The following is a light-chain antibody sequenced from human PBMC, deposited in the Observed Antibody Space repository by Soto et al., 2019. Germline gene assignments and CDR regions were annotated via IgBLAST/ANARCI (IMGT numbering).Light chain of an antibody. CDR1: QSVSSN. CDR2: GAS. CDR3: QQYNNWPLT. V-gene: IGKV3-15*01. Sequence: DIVMTQSPATLSVSPGERATLSCRASQSVSSNLAWYQQKPGQTPRLLISGASTRATGIPARFSGSGSGTQFTLTISSLQSEDFAVYYCQQYNNWPLTFGGGTKVDIK. J-gene: IGKJ4*01.